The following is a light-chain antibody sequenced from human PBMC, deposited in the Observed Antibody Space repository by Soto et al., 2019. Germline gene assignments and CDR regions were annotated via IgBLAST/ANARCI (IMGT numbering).Light chain of an antibody. Sequence: QSALTQPRSVSGSPGQSVTMSCTRTSSDVANYKYVSWYQQHPGKAPKLMIYDVNKRPSGVPYRFSGSKSGNTASLTISRLQAEDEADYYCCSYAGTYTRVFGTGTKVTV. V-gene: IGLV2-11*01. CDR1: SSDVANYKY. CDR3: CSYAGTYTRV. J-gene: IGLJ1*01. CDR2: DVN.